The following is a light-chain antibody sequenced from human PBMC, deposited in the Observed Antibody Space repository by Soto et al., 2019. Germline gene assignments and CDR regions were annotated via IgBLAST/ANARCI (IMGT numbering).Light chain of an antibody. CDR3: QQYGSSSWT. J-gene: IGKJ1*01. CDR2: GSS. V-gene: IGKV3-20*01. CDR1: QSVSSTY. Sequence: IVLTQSPGTLSLSPGERATLSFRASQSVSSTYLAWYQQQPGQAPRLLIYGSSNRATGIPDRFSGSGSGTDFTLTISRLEPEDFAVYYCQQYGSSSWTFGQGTKVDIK.